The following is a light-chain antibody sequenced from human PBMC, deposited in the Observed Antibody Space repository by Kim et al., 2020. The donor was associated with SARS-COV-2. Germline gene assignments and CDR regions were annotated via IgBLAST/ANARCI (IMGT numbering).Light chain of an antibody. Sequence: SYELTQPPSVSVAPGKTARITCGGNSIGRKSVHWYQQKAGKAPVLVVYDDRDRPSGIPERFSGSNSGNTATLTISRVEAGDEADYYCQVWDSSSEHYVVIGGGTQLTVL. CDR2: DDR. V-gene: IGLV3-21*03. J-gene: IGLJ2*01. CDR3: QVWDSSSEHYVV. CDR1: SIGRKS.